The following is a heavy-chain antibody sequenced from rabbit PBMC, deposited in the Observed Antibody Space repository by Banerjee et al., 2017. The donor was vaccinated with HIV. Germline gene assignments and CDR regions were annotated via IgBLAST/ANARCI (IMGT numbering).Heavy chain of an antibody. V-gene: IGHV1S45*01. CDR3: ARYAGYAGYGYATEVFNL. CDR2: IYAGSSGST. CDR1: GFTISSSYY. D-gene: IGHD6-1*01. J-gene: IGHJ4*01. Sequence: QEQLEESGGDLVKPEGSLTLTCTASGFTISSSYYMCWVRQAPGKGLEWIACIYAGSSGSTYYASWAKGRFTISKTSSTTVTLQMTSLTAADTATYFCARYAGYAGYGYATEVFNLWGPGTLVTVS.